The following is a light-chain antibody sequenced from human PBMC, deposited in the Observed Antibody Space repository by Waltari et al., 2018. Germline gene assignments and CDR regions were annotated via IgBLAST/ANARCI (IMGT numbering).Light chain of an antibody. CDR3: SSYAGNNFYV. Sequence: QSVLTQPPSASGSPGQSVTISCTGTSSDVGYYTYVSWYQQHPGKAPKLMIFEVSKRFSGVPDRFSGSKSANTASLTVSGLQAEDEADYYCSSYAGNNFYVFGTGTTVTVL. V-gene: IGLV2-8*01. CDR1: SSDVGYYTY. CDR2: EVS. J-gene: IGLJ1*01.